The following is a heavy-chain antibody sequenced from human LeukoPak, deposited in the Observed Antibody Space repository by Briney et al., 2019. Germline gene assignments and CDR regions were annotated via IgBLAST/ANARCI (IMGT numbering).Heavy chain of an antibody. CDR3: AKSGGYGLIDY. V-gene: IGHV4-39*01. CDR2: IYSSGST. J-gene: IGHJ4*02. D-gene: IGHD1-26*01. CDR1: GASISGSGYY. Sequence: SETLFLTCAVYGASISGSGYYWGWIRQPPGKGLEWIGNIYSSGSTYYNASLQSRVTISIDTSKNQFSLRLNSVTAADTAMYYSAKSGGYGLIDYWGQGTRVTVSS.